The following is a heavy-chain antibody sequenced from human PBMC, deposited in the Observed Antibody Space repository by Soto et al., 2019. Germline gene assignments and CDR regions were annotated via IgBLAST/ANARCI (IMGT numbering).Heavy chain of an antibody. CDR2: INHSGST. CDR3: ARARGGSGYLNPFDY. CDR1: GGSFSGYY. D-gene: IGHD3-22*01. V-gene: IGHV4-34*01. Sequence: SETLSLTCAVYGGSFSGYYWSWIRQPPGKGLEWIGEINHSGSTNYNPSLKSRVTISVDTSKNQFSLKLSSVTAADTAVYYCARARGGSGYLNPFDYWGQGTLVTVSS. J-gene: IGHJ4*02.